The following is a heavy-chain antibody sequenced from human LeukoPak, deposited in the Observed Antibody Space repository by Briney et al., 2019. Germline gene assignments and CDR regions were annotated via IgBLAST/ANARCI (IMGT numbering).Heavy chain of an antibody. CDR3: ARDAVTVAGTPFNWFDP. CDR2: IYTSGSS. J-gene: IGHJ5*02. Sequence: SETLSLTCTVSGGSISSYYWSWIRQPAGKGLEWIGRIYTSGSSNYNPSLKSRVTMSVDTSKNQFSLKLSSVTAADTAVYYCARDAVTVAGTPFNWFDPWGQGTLVTVSS. V-gene: IGHV4-4*07. D-gene: IGHD6-19*01. CDR1: GGSISSYY.